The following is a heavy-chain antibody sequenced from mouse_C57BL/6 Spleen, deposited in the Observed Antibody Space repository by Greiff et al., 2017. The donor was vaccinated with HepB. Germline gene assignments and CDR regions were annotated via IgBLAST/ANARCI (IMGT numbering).Heavy chain of an antibody. V-gene: IGHV1-53*01. D-gene: IGHD2-1*01. CDR2: INPSNGGT. Sequence: QVQLQQPGTELVKPGASVKLSCKASGYTFTSYWMHWVKQRPGQGLEWIGNINPSNGGTNYNEKFKSKATLTVDKSSSTAYMQLSSLTSEDSAVYYCAREPFYYGNPYCFDYWGQGTTLTVSS. CDR1: GYTFTSYW. CDR3: AREPFYYGNPYCFDY. J-gene: IGHJ2*01.